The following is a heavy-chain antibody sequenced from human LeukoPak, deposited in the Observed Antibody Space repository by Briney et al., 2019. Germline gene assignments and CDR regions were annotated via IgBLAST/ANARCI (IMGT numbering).Heavy chain of an antibody. J-gene: IGHJ4*02. Sequence: GGSLRLSCAASGFTFSSYWMSWVRQAPGKGLGWVANIKQDGSEKYYVDSVKGRFTISRDNAKNSLYLQMNSLRAEDTAVYYCARDHMYYDILTGYYGGYFDYWGQGTLVTVSS. V-gene: IGHV3-7*03. CDR1: GFTFSSYW. CDR2: IKQDGSEK. CDR3: ARDHMYYDILTGYYGGYFDY. D-gene: IGHD3-9*01.